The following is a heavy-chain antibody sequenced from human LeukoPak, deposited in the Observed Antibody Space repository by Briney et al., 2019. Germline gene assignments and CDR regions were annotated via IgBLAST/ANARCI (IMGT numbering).Heavy chain of an antibody. CDR1: GGSISSSSYY. CDR2: IYYSGST. CDR3: PRHYYGSGRRDY. J-gene: IGHJ4*02. Sequence: PSETLSLTCTVSGGSISSSSYYWGWIRQPPGKGLEWIGSIYYSGSTYYNPSLKSRVTISVDTSKNQFSLKLTSVTAADTALYYCPRHYYGSGRRDYWGQGTLVTVSS. D-gene: IGHD3-10*01. V-gene: IGHV4-39*01.